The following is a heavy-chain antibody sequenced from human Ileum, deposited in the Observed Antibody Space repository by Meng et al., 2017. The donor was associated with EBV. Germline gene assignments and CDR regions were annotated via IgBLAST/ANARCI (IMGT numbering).Heavy chain of an antibody. Sequence: QLTLKESCPAHVKPTQTLTLTCTFHGFSLSTSGLGVGWIRQPPGKALEWLALIYWDDDKRYSPSLKSRLTITKDTSKNQVVLTMTNMDPVDTATYYCAHSDPLEMATCFDYWGQGTLVTVSS. CDR2: IYWDDDK. D-gene: IGHD5-24*01. J-gene: IGHJ4*02. CDR3: AHSDPLEMATCFDY. CDR1: GFSLSTSGLG. V-gene: IGHV2-5*02.